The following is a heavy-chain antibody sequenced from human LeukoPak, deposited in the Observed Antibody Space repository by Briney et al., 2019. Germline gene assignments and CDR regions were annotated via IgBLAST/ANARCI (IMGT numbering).Heavy chain of an antibody. CDR1: GGFISSYY. CDR2: IYYSGST. Sequence: SETLSLTCTVPGGFISSYYWSWIRQPPGKGLEWIGYIYYSGSTNYNPSLKSRVTISIDTSKNQFSLRLSSVTAADTAVYYCARDTHYYGMDVWGQGTTVTVSS. V-gene: IGHV4-59*01. J-gene: IGHJ6*02. CDR3: ARDTHYYGMDV.